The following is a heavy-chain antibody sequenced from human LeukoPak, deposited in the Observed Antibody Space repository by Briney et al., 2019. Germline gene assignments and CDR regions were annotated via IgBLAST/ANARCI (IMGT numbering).Heavy chain of an antibody. CDR1: GLIYINQA. V-gene: IGHV3-23*01. CDR3: AKERSGGWPFDY. J-gene: IGHJ4*01. CDR2: ISTSGGST. Sequence: PGGSLRLSCPSSGLIYINQAMHELRQAPGQGLEWVSGISTSGGSTYFADSVRGRFTISRDNSKNTLYLQMNSLRAEDTAVYYCAKERSGGWPFDYWGHGTLVTVSS. D-gene: IGHD6-19*01.